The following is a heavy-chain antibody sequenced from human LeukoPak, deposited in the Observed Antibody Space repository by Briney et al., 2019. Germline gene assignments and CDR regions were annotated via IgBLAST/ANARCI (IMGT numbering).Heavy chain of an antibody. Sequence: GGSLRLSCAASGFTLSSYSMNWVRRAPGKGLEWVSSLYSASYIYYADSVKGRFTISRDSAKNSLYLQMNSLRAEDTAVYYCARGLYSSSWQNWFDPWGRGTLVTVSS. CDR1: GFTLSSYS. CDR2: LYSASYI. J-gene: IGHJ5*02. D-gene: IGHD6-13*01. V-gene: IGHV3-21*01. CDR3: ARGLYSSSWQNWFDP.